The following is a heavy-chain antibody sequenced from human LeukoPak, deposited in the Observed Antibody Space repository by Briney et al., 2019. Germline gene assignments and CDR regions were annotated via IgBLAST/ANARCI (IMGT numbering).Heavy chain of an antibody. V-gene: IGHV1-46*01. CDR1: GYTFTSYY. J-gene: IGHJ4*02. Sequence: ASVKVSCKASGYTFTSYYMHWVRQAPGQGLEWMGIINPSGGSTTYAQKFQGRVTMTRDMSTSTVYMELSSLRSEDTAVYYCARYAVAVPGGLGYWGRGTLVTVSS. D-gene: IGHD6-19*01. CDR2: INPSGGST. CDR3: ARYAVAVPGGLGY.